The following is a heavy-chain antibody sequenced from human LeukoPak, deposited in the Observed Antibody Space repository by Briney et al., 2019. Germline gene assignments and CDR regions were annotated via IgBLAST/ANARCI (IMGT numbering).Heavy chain of an antibody. Sequence: SETLYLTCNVSGVSLTNYYWPWVRQSPGKGLEWIGYIFDIGNTNYNPSLKSRATISLDRSKNQFSLRLNSVTAADTAVYYCAKGMMPDWFDPWGQGTLVTVST. CDR2: IFDIGNT. V-gene: IGHV4-59*01. J-gene: IGHJ5*02. CDR3: AKGMMPDWFDP. D-gene: IGHD2-2*01. CDR1: GVSLTNYY.